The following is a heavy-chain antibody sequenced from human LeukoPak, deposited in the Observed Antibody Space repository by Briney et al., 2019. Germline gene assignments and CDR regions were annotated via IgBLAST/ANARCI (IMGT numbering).Heavy chain of an antibody. D-gene: IGHD2-2*01. J-gene: IGHJ6*02. CDR3: AIGRVGYCSSTSCSERGYYYYGMDV. CDR2: MNPNSGNT. Sequence: ASVKVSCKASGYTFTSYDINWVRQATGQGLEWMGWMNPNSGNTGYAQKFQGRVTMTRNTSISTAYMELSSLRSEDTAVYYCAIGRVGYCSSTSCSERGYYYYGMDVWGQGTTVTVSS. CDR1: GYTFTSYD. V-gene: IGHV1-8*01.